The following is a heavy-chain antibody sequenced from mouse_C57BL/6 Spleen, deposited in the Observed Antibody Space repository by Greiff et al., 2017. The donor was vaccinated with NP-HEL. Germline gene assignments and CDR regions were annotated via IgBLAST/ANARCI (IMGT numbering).Heavy chain of an antibody. Sequence: EVQRVESGPGMVKPSQSLSLTCTVTGYSITSGYDWHWIRHFPGNKLEWMGYISYSGSTNYNPSLKSRISITHDTSKNHFFLKLNSVTTEDTATYYCARGGTGTFFAYWGQGTLVTVSA. D-gene: IGHD4-1*01. CDR2: ISYSGST. CDR1: GYSITSGYD. CDR3: ARGGTGTFFAY. J-gene: IGHJ3*01. V-gene: IGHV3-1*01.